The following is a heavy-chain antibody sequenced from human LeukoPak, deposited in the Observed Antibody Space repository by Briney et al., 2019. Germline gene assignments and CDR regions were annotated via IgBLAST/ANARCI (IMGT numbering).Heavy chain of an antibody. D-gene: IGHD3-10*01. CDR3: AKSEWTYYYGSGSHPYYFDY. CDR1: GYTFTSYD. V-gene: IGHV1-8*01. CDR2: MNPNSGNT. Sequence: GASVKVSCKASGYTFTSYDINWVRQATGQGLEWMGWMNPNSGNTGYAQKFQGRVTMTRNTSISTAYMELSSLRSEDTAVYYCAKSEWTYYYGSGSHPYYFDYWGQGTLVTVSS. J-gene: IGHJ4*02.